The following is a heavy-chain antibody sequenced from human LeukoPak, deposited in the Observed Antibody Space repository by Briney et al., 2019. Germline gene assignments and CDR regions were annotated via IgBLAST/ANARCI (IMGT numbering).Heavy chain of an antibody. V-gene: IGHV3-23*01. D-gene: IGHD2-15*01. J-gene: IGHJ4*02. CDR2: ISGGGGST. CDR3: AKGRRHVLGYCSGGNCYGDY. Sequence: GGSLRLSCAASGFTFSSHAMSWVRQAPEKGLEWVSAISGGGGSTYYADSVKGRFTISRDNSKNTLYLQMNSLRAEDTAVYYCAKGRRHVLGYCSGGNCYGDYWGQGTLVTVSS. CDR1: GFTFSSHA.